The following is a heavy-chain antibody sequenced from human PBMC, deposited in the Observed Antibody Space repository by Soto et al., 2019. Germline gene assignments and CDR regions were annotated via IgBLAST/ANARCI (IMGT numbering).Heavy chain of an antibody. CDR2: INAGNGKT. Sequence: ASVKVSGKVSGYTFTSYAMHWVRQAPGQRLEWMGWINAGNGKTKYSQKFQGRVTITRDTSASTAYMELSSLRSEDTAVYYCASDSTAWFGLEDYYGMDVWGKGTTVTVSS. J-gene: IGHJ6*04. CDR3: ASDSTAWFGLEDYYGMDV. D-gene: IGHD3-10*01. CDR1: GYTFTSYA. V-gene: IGHV1-3*01.